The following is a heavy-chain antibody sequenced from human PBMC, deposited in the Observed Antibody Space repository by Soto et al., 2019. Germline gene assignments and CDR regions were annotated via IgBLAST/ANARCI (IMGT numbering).Heavy chain of an antibody. D-gene: IGHD6-13*01. CDR3: ARGAGIAAAGAPLSYYYYMDV. J-gene: IGHJ6*03. V-gene: IGHV1-18*01. CDR1: GYTFTSYG. CDR2: ISAYNGNT. Sequence: ASVKVSCKASGYTFTSYGISWVRQAPGQGLEWMGWISAYNGNTNYAQKLQGSVTMTTDTSTSTAYMELRSLRSDDTAVYYCARGAGIAAAGAPLSYYYYMDVWGKGTTVTVSS.